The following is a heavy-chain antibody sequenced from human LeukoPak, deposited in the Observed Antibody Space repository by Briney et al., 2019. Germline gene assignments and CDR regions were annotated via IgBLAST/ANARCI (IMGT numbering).Heavy chain of an antibody. D-gene: IGHD4-11*01. CDR1: GGSISSYY. V-gene: IGHV4-59*01. J-gene: IGHJ6*03. CDR2: IYHSGST. Sequence: SETLSLTCTVSGGSISSYYWSWIRQPPGKGLEWIGYIYHSGSTNYNPSLKSRVTISVDTSKNQFSLKLSSVTAADTAVYYCARIYRRYYYYYMDVWGKGTTVTVSS. CDR3: ARIYRRYYYYYMDV.